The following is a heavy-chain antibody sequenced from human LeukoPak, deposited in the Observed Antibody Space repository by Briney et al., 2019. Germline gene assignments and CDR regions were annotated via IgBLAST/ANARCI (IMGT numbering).Heavy chain of an antibody. CDR3: AKCGSPKVHYYYYGMDV. CDR1: GFTFSSYA. V-gene: IGHV3-23*01. D-gene: IGHD1-26*01. CDR2: ISGGGGST. J-gene: IGHJ6*02. Sequence: PGGSLRLSCAASGFTFSSYAMSWVRQAPGKGLEWVSAISGGGGSTYYADSVKGRFTISRDNSKNTLYLQMNSLRAEDAAVYYCAKCGSPKVHYYYYGMDVWGQGTTVTVSS.